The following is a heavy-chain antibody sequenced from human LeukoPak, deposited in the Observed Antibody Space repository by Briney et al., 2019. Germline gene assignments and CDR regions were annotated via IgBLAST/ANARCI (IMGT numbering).Heavy chain of an antibody. CDR2: IYSSGGT. CDR1: GGSISSNY. Sequence: KSSETLSLTCTVSGGSISSNYWSWIRQPPGKGLEWIGRIYSSGGTNCNPSLKSRVTMSVDTSKNQFSLNLSSVTAADTALYYCARSTSVGWNGGLDYWGQGTLVTVSS. V-gene: IGHV4-4*07. J-gene: IGHJ4*02. D-gene: IGHD1-1*01. CDR3: ARSTSVGWNGGLDY.